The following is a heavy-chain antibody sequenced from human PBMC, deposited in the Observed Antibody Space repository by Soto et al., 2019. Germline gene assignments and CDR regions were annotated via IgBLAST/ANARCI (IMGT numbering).Heavy chain of an antibody. J-gene: IGHJ6*02. CDR1: GFTFSNAW. V-gene: IGHV3-15*01. Sequence: GGSLRLSCAASGFTFSNAWMSWVRQAPGKGLEWVGRIKSKTDGGTTDYAAPVKGRFTISRDDSKNTLYLQMNSLKTEDTAVYYCTGGSGSYYYYYGMDVWGQGTTVTVSS. D-gene: IGHD3-10*01. CDR2: IKSKTDGGTT. CDR3: TGGSGSYYYYYGMDV.